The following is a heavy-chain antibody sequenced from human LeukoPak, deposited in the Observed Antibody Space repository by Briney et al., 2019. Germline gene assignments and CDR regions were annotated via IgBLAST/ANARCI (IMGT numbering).Heavy chain of an antibody. CDR2: FNLKRGGT. CDR3: ARDLWGDGYSHFDY. V-gene: IGHV1-2*02. Sequence: ASVTVSCKASGYPLTDYHMPWVRQAPGQGLECMGWFNLKRGGTKYAQKFQGTVTMTRDTSITTAYMDLSGLISDDTAVYYCARDLWGDGYSHFDYWGQGTLVTVSS. CDR1: GYPLTDYH. D-gene: IGHD5-24*01. J-gene: IGHJ4*02.